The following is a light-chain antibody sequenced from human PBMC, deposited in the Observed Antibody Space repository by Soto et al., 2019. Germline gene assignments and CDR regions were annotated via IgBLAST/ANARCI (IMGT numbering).Light chain of an antibody. CDR3: QSYDSSMSGYV. Sequence: QSVLTKPPSVSGAPGQRVTISCTGSSSNIGAGYEVHWYQQLPGTAPKLLIYGNSNRPSGVPDRFSGSKSGTSASLAITGLQAEDEADYYGQSYDSSMSGYVFGTGTKLTVL. V-gene: IGLV1-40*01. CDR1: SSNIGAGYE. CDR2: GNS. J-gene: IGLJ1*01.